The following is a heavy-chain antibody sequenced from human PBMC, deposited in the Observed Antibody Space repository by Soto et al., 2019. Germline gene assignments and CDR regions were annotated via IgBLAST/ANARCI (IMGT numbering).Heavy chain of an antibody. D-gene: IGHD5-12*01. J-gene: IGHJ4*02. CDR2: INAGNGDT. Sequence: QVQLVQSGAEVKKPGASVKLSCKASGITYNTYAIHWVRQAPGQGLEWMGWINAGNGDTRYSQNFQGRVTLTRDTSASTGYMDLGSLKSEDTGIYYCARAISGYVTWGQGTLVTVSS. CDR3: ARAISGYVT. CDR1: GITYNTYA. V-gene: IGHV1-3*01.